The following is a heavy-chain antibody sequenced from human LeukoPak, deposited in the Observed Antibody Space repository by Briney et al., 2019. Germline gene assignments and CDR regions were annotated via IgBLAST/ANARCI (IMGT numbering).Heavy chain of an antibody. D-gene: IGHD4-17*01. CDR3: ARGGSDYGPFDY. CDR1: GFTFSSYA. Sequence: GGSLRLSCAASGFTFSSYAMHWVRQAPGKGLERVAVISYDGSDKYYADSVKGRFTISRDNSKNTLYLQMNSLRAEDTAVYYCARGGSDYGPFDYWGQGTLVTVSS. V-gene: IGHV3-30-3*01. J-gene: IGHJ4*02. CDR2: ISYDGSDK.